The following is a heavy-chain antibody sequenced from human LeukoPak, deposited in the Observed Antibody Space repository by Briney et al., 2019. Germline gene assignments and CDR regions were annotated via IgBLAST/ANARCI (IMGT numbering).Heavy chain of an antibody. CDR1: GFTFSSYW. CDR3: ARVNRFCSGGSCYYIDS. D-gene: IGHD2-15*01. V-gene: IGHV3-74*01. J-gene: IGHJ4*02. Sequence: GGSLRLSCAASGFTFSSYWMHWVRQAPGKGLVWVSRINGDGGSTTYADSVKGRFTISRDNAKNTLYLQMNSLRAEGTAVYYCARVNRFCSGGSCYYIDSWGQGTLVTVSS. CDR2: INGDGGST.